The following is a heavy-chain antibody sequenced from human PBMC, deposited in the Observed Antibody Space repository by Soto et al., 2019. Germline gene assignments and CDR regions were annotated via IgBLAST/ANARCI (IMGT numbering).Heavy chain of an antibody. CDR3: VRVVAIPGYPDN. Sequence: QVQLVQSGAEVRQPASSVKVSCKTSGGTFSSYAISWVRQAPGQGLEWMGGIVTIVDTSTYAQKFQGRVTITADEPTSTVYMELSSLRSDDTAVDYCVRVVAIPGYPDNWGQGTLVTVSS. CDR1: GGTFSSYA. D-gene: IGHD5-12*01. J-gene: IGHJ4*02. CDR2: IVTIVDTS. V-gene: IGHV1-69*12.